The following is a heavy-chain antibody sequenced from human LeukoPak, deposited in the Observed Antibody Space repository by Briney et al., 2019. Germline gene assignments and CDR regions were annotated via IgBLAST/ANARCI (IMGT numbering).Heavy chain of an antibody. CDR2: IKYDGSQT. Sequence: PGGSLRLSCAASGFIFSSSWMSWVRQAPGKGLEWVANIKYDGSQTSYVDSVKGRFTISRDNAKNSLYLQMNSLRDEDTAVYYCARPFGGHKMTTWFDPWGQGTLVTVSS. D-gene: IGHD4-11*01. J-gene: IGHJ5*02. CDR1: GFIFSSSW. CDR3: ARPFGGHKMTTWFDP. V-gene: IGHV3-7*01.